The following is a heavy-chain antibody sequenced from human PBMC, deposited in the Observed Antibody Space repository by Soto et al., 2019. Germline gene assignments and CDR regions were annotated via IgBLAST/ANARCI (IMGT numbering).Heavy chain of an antibody. V-gene: IGHV4-31*03. CDR3: ARMYSSGSGWFHP. D-gene: IGHD3-22*01. CDR1: GYSITAGGYY. Sequence: QILLKESGPGLVKPSQTLSLTCSVSGYSITAGGYYWSWIRQHPGKGLEWIGSFYSSGSIIYNPSLKSRVSISGDTSRNQFSMTLTSVTAADTALYYCARMYSSGSGWFHPLGQGTMVTVSS. J-gene: IGHJ5*02. CDR2: FYSSGSI.